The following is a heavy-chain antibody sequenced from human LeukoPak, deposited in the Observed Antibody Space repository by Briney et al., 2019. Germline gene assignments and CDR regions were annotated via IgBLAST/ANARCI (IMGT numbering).Heavy chain of an antibody. CDR3: ARVQRNYYGSGSYYGAHSFGY. Sequence: SETLSLTCTVSGGSISSSSYYWGWIRQPPGKGLEWIGSIYYSGSTYYNPSLKSRVTISVDTSKNQFSLKLSSVTAADTAVYYCARVQRNYYGSGSYYGAHSFGYWGQGTLVTVSS. CDR2: IYYSGST. V-gene: IGHV4-39*01. CDR1: GGSISSSSYY. J-gene: IGHJ4*02. D-gene: IGHD3-10*01.